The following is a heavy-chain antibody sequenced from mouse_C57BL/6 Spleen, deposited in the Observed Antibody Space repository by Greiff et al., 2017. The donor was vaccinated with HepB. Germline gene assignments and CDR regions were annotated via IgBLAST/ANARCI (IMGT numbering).Heavy chain of an antibody. V-gene: IGHV1-84*01. CDR1: GYTFTDYY. D-gene: IGHD1-1*01. J-gene: IGHJ1*03. CDR2: IYPGSGNT. CDR3: ARSGAITTVLDWYFDV. Sequence: LVESGPELVKPGASVKISCKASGYTFTDYYINWVKQRPGQGLEWIGWIYPGSGNTKYNEKFKGKATLTVDTSSSTAYMQLSSLTSEDSAVYFCARSGAITTVLDWYFDVWGTGTTVTVSS.